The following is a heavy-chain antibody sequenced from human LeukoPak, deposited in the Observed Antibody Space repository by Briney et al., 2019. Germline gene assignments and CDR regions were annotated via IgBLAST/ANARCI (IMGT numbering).Heavy chain of an antibody. CDR2: IYYSGST. Sequence: SETLSLTCTVSGGSIISNSHYWGWIRQPPGKGLEWIGSIYYSGSTYYNPSLKSRVTISVDTSKNQFSLKLSSVTAADTAVYYCARDFHTVAVAASWGQGTLVTVSS. CDR3: ARDFHTVAVAAS. J-gene: IGHJ4*02. D-gene: IGHD6-19*01. V-gene: IGHV4-39*07. CDR1: GGSIISNSHY.